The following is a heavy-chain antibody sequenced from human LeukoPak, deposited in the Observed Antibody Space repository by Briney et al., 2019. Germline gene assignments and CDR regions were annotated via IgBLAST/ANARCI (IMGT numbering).Heavy chain of an antibody. J-gene: IGHJ4*02. D-gene: IGHD1-26*01. CDR1: GYTFTSYG. Sequence: ASVKVSCKASGYTFTSYGISWVRQALGQGLEWMGWISAYNGNTNYAQKLQGRVTMTTDTSTSTAYMELRSLRSDDTAVYYCARDLELRYPVGYWGQGTLVTVSS. V-gene: IGHV1-18*01. CDR2: ISAYNGNT. CDR3: ARDLELRYPVGY.